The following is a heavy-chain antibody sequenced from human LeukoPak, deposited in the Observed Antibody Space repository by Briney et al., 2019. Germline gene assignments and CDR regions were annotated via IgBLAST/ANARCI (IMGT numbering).Heavy chain of an antibody. Sequence: SETLSLTCTVSGGSISSGSYYWRWLRQPAGTGLEWIGRIYSSGSTNYNPSLKSRVTISVDSSKNQFSLKLRSVTAADTAVYYCARTDYYGSGRAYYSYMDVWGKGTTVTISS. J-gene: IGHJ6*03. CDR3: ARTDYYGSGRAYYSYMDV. CDR2: IYSSGST. CDR1: GGSISSGSYY. D-gene: IGHD3-10*01. V-gene: IGHV4-61*02.